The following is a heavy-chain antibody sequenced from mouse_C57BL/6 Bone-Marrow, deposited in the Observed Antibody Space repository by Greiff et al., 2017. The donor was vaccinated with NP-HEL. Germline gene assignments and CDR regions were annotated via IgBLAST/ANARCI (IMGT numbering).Heavy chain of an antibody. D-gene: IGHD2-2*01. CDR2: IYPGDGDT. CDR3: ARGKGYLFAY. CDR1: GYAFSSSW. J-gene: IGHJ3*01. V-gene: IGHV1-82*01. Sequence: QVQLQQSGPELVKPGASVKISCKASGYAFSSSWMNWVKQRPGKGLEWIGRIYPGDGDTNYNGKFKGKATLTADKSSSTAYMQLSSLTSEDSAVYFCARGKGYLFAYWGQGTLVTVSA.